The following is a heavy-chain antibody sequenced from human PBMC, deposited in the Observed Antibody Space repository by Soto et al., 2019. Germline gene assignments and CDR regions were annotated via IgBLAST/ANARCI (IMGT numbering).Heavy chain of an antibody. V-gene: IGHV6-1*01. CDR1: GDSVSSNSAA. CDR3: ARVRGIAVAGTDPDYYYYGMDV. J-gene: IGHJ6*02. CDR2: TYYRSKWYN. D-gene: IGHD6-19*01. Sequence: SQTLSLTCAISGDSVSSNSAAWNWIRQSPSRGLEWLGRTYYRSKWYNDYAVSVKSRITINPDTSKNQFSLQRNSVTPEDTAVYYCARVRGIAVAGTDPDYYYYGMDVWGQGTTVTVSS.